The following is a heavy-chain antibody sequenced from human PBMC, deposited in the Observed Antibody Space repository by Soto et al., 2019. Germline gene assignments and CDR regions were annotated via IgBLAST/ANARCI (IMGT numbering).Heavy chain of an antibody. CDR2: FIPILGTA. D-gene: IGHD3-22*01. CDR3: ANDYYDSSGYYDNGMDV. J-gene: IGHJ6*02. Sequence: QVQLVQSVAELKKPGSSVKVSCKASGRTFSSYAISWVRQVPGQGLEWMGGFIPILGTANYAQKFQGRVTITADESTSTAYSELSSLRSEDMAVYDCANDYYDSSGYYDNGMDVWGQGATVTVS. CDR1: GRTFSSYA. V-gene: IGHV1-69*01.